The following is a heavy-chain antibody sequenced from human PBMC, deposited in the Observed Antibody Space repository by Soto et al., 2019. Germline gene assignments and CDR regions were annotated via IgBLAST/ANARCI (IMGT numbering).Heavy chain of an antibody. J-gene: IGHJ4*02. CDR2: IYYSGST. CDR1: GGSISSGDYY. Sequence: PSETLTLTCTVSGGSISSGDYYWSWIRQPPGKGLEWIGYIYYSGSTYYNPSLKSRVTISVDTSKNQFSLKLSSVTAADAAVYYCARGPVVIWPTAAYDYWGQGTMVTVSS. CDR3: ARGPVVIWPTAAYDY. D-gene: IGHD3-22*01. V-gene: IGHV4-30-4*01.